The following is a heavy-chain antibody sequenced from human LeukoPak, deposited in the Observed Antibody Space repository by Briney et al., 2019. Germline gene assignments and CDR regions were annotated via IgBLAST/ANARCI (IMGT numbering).Heavy chain of an antibody. CDR2: INPNSGGT. V-gene: IGHV1-2*04. Sequence: GASVKVSCKASGYTFTGYYMHWVRQAPGQGLEWMGWINPNSGGTNYAQKFQGWVTMTRDTSISTAYMELSRLRSDDTAVYYCARVRNYYDNSFDYWGQGTLVTVSS. CDR3: ARVRNYYDNSFDY. J-gene: IGHJ4*02. D-gene: IGHD3-22*01. CDR1: GYTFTGYY.